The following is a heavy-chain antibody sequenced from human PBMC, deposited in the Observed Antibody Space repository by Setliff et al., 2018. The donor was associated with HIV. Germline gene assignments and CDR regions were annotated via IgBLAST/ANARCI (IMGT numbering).Heavy chain of an antibody. CDR3: AKTQTVITVYGPFDS. V-gene: IGHV3-23*01. Sequence: GGSLRLSCVASGFTFSSYTMSWVRQAPGKGLEWVSAISGSGTYTYYADSVKGRFTISRDNSKNTLYLQLNSLRAEDTAVYYCAKTQTVITVYGPFDSWGQGTPVTVSS. CDR2: ISGSGTYT. D-gene: IGHD4-4*01. J-gene: IGHJ4*02. CDR1: GFTFSSYT.